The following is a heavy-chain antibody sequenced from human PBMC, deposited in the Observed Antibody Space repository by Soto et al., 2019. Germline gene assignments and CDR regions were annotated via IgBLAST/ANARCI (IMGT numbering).Heavy chain of an antibody. V-gene: IGHV1-24*01. J-gene: IGHJ4*02. CDR1: GYTLTELS. CDR3: AIDKGY. CDR2: FVPEHGET. Sequence: ASVKVSCKVSGYTLTELSIHWVRQALGKGLEWMGGFVPEHGETIYAQKFQGRVTMTEDTSTDTAYMEVTSLRSEDTAVYYCAIDKGYWGQGTQVTVSS.